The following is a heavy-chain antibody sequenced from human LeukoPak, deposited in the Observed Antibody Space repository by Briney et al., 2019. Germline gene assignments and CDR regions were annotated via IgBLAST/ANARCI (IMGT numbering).Heavy chain of an antibody. CDR2: INAGNGNT. J-gene: IGHJ6*02. CDR1: GYTFTSYA. CDR3: ARDTNVQLERRNYYGMDV. V-gene: IGHV1-3*01. Sequence: GASVKVSCTASGYTFTSYAMHWVRQAPGQRLEWMGWINAGNGNTKYSQKFQGRVTITRDTSASTAYMELSSLRSEDTAVYYCARDTNVQLERRNYYGMDVWGQGTTVTVSS. D-gene: IGHD1-1*01.